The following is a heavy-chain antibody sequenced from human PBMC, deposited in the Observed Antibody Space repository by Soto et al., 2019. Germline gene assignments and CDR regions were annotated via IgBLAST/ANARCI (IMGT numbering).Heavy chain of an antibody. CDR3: ATPYYYNH. J-gene: IGHJ4*02. CDR2: ITSNSDHI. CDR1: GFMFCAYT. V-gene: IGHV3-21*01. Sequence: PGGSLRLSCAASGFMFCAYTMSWVRQAPGKGLEWLSSITSNSDHIDYADSVRGRFTVSRDNARKSLYLQMDSLGAEDTGVYYCATPYYYNHWGPGTLVTLSS.